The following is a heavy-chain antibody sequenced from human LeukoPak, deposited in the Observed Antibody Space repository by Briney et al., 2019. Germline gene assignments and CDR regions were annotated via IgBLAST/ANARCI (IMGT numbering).Heavy chain of an antibody. Sequence: SETLSLTCTVSGGSISSSSYYWGWIRQPPGKGLEWIGSIYYSGSTYYNPSLKSRVTISVDTSKNQFSLKLSSVTAADTAVYYCARLEDYDILPPSNWFDPWGQGTLVTVSS. V-gene: IGHV4-39*01. CDR2: IYYSGST. CDR3: ARLEDYDILPPSNWFDP. CDR1: GGSISSSSYY. J-gene: IGHJ5*02. D-gene: IGHD3-9*01.